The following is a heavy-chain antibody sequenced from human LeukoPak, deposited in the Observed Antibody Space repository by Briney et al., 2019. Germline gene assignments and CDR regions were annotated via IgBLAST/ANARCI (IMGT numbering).Heavy chain of an antibody. CDR3: AKRLARGGVYYFDS. CDR2: IYPDGSDT. Sequence: GESLKISCKGSGYSFTSYWIGWVRQMPGKGLEWMGIIYPDGSDTRYCPSFEGQVTISADKSISTAYLHWSSLRASDTAMYYCAKRLARGGVYYFDSWGQGTLVTVSS. CDR1: GYSFTSYW. J-gene: IGHJ4*02. V-gene: IGHV5-51*01. D-gene: IGHD2-8*02.